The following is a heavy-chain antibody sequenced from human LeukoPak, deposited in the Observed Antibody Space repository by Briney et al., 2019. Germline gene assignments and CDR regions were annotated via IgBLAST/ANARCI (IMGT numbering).Heavy chain of an antibody. CDR2: IYHSGST. Sequence: SETLSLTCAVSGGSISSGGYYWSWIRQPPGKGLKWIGYIYHSGSTYYNPSLKSRVTISVDRSKNQFSLKLSSVTAADTAVYYCARVYDSSGLYLDYWGQGTLVTVSS. CDR1: GGSISSGGYY. CDR3: ARVYDSSGLYLDY. V-gene: IGHV4-30-2*01. J-gene: IGHJ4*02. D-gene: IGHD3-22*01.